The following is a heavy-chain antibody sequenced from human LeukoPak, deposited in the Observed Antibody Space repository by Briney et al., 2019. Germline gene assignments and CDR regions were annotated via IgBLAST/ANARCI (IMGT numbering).Heavy chain of an antibody. J-gene: IGHJ4*02. V-gene: IGHV3-30-3*01. Sequence: PGGSLRLSCAASGFTFSNYGIHWVRQAPGKGLEWVAIISYDGSNKYYADSVKGRFTISRDNSKNTVSLQMNSLRVEDTAVYYCARDNSGSYLHGDYWGQGTLVTVSS. D-gene: IGHD1-26*01. CDR3: ARDNSGSYLHGDY. CDR2: ISYDGSNK. CDR1: GFTFSNYG.